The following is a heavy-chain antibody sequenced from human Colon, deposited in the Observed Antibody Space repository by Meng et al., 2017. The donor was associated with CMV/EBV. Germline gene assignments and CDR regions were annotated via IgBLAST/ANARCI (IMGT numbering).Heavy chain of an antibody. CDR1: GYTFSDYH. D-gene: IGHD1-26*01. CDR3: ARDPSGSRVPFDY. J-gene: IGHJ4*02. CDR2: INSNSGAT. V-gene: IGHV1-2*02. Sequence: QVELVRSGAEGKKPGASGKVSCKTSGYTFSDYHIHWVRQAPGQGLEWMGWINSNSGATDYAQKFQGRFTMTRDTSITTVYMELSSLRSDDTAVYYCARDPSGSRVPFDYWGQGSLVTVSS.